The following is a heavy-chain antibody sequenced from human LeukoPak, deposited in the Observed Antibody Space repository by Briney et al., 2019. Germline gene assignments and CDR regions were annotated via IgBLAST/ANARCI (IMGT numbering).Heavy chain of an antibody. Sequence: SETLSLTCTVSGGSISIYYWSWIRQPPGKGLEWIGYVYDSGSTNYNPSLKSRVTISVDTSRNQFSLHLTSVTAADTAVYYCARDQDTAMVLGGNYYYYYMDVWGKGTTVTVSS. CDR2: VYDSGST. CDR1: GGSISIYY. V-gene: IGHV4-59*12. D-gene: IGHD5-18*01. CDR3: ARDQDTAMVLGGNYYYYYMDV. J-gene: IGHJ6*03.